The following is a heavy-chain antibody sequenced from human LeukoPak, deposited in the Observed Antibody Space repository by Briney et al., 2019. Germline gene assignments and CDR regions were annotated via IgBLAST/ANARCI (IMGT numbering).Heavy chain of an antibody. CDR2: IRSSGNTI. D-gene: IGHD2-15*01. CDR3: ARDGCSDGSCED. J-gene: IGHJ4*02. V-gene: IGHV3-48*03. Sequence: GGSLRLSCAASGFTFSSYEMNWVRQAPGKGLEWLSYIRSSGNTIYYADSVKGRFTISRDNAKNSLYLQMDSLRAGDTAVYYCARDGCSDGSCEDWGQGTLVTVSS. CDR1: GFTFSSYE.